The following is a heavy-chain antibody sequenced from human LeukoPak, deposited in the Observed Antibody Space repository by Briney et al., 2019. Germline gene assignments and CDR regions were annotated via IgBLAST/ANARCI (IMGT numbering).Heavy chain of an antibody. CDR3: AREEHSGGLDI. CDR1: GGSFSGYY. D-gene: IGHD1/OR15-1a*01. CDR2: INHSGST. V-gene: IGHV4-34*01. Sequence: PSETLSLTCAVYGGSFSGYYWSWIRQPPGKGLEWIGEINHSGSTNYNPSLKSRVTISVDTSKNQFSLKLNSVTAADTAVYYCAREEHSGGLDIWGQGTLVTVSS. J-gene: IGHJ4*02.